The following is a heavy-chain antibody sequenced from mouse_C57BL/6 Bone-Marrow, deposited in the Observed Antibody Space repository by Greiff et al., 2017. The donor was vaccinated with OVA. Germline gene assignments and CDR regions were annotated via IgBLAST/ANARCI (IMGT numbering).Heavy chain of an antibody. CDR3: AREGGYSNYAMDY. CDR1: GYTFTSYW. V-gene: IGHV1-55*01. D-gene: IGHD2-5*01. Sequence: QVQLQQPGAELVKPGASVKMSCKASGYTFTSYWITWVKQRPGQGLEWIGDIYPGSSSTNYNEKFKSKATLTVDTSSSTAYMQHSSLTSEDSAVYYCAREGGYSNYAMDYWGQGTSVTVSS. J-gene: IGHJ4*01. CDR2: IYPGSSST.